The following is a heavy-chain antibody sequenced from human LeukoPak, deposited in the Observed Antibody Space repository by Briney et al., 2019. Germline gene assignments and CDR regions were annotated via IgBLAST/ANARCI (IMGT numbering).Heavy chain of an antibody. D-gene: IGHD2-2*01. CDR3: ARGSVVPAATSRYYYYYYMDV. CDR2: INPNSGGT. CDR1: GYTFTSYY. V-gene: IGHV1-2*02. Sequence: GASVKVSCKASGYTFTSYYMHWVRQAPGQGLEWMGWINPNSGGTNYAQKFQGRVTMTRDTSISTAYMELSRLRSDDTAVYYCARGSVVPAATSRYYYYYYMDVWGKGTTVTISS. J-gene: IGHJ6*03.